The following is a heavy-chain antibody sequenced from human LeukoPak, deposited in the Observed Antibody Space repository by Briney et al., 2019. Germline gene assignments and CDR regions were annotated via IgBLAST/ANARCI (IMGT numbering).Heavy chain of an antibody. J-gene: IGHJ4*02. CDR2: FDPEDGET. D-gene: IGHD6-19*01. CDR1: GYTLTELS. CDR3: ATVRGSGWHFDY. Sequence: ASVKVSCKVSGYTLTELSMHWVRQAPGKGLEWVGGFDPEDGETIYAQKFQGRVTMTEDTSTDTAYMELSSLRSEDTAVYYCATVRGSGWHFDYWGQGTLVTVSS. V-gene: IGHV1-24*01.